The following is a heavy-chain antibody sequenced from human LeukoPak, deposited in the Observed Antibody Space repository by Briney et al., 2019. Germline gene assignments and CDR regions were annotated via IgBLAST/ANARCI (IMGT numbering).Heavy chain of an antibody. J-gene: IGHJ5*02. V-gene: IGHV3-7*01. CDR3: ARLILTRFTIAVAVHNWFDP. Sequence: PGGSLRLSCAASGFTFSTYWMSWVRQAPGKGLEWVANIHQDGNEKYYVDSVKGRFTISRDNAKNSLYLQMNSLRAEDTAVYYCARLILTRFTIAVAVHNWFDPWGQGTLVTVSS. D-gene: IGHD6-19*01. CDR2: IHQDGNEK. CDR1: GFTFSTYW.